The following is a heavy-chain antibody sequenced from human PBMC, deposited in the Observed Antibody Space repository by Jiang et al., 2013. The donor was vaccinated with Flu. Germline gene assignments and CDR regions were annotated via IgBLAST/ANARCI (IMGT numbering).Heavy chain of an antibody. D-gene: IGHD3-22*01. CDR3: ARALGYYDSSGYTVWGYFDL. J-gene: IGHJ2*01. CDR1: GGTFSSYA. CDR2: IIPILDMA. Sequence: SGAEVKKPGSSVKVSCKASGGTFSSYAISWVRQAPGQGLEWMGRIIPILDMANYAQNFQARVTITADKSTSTAYMELSSLRSEDTAVYYCARALGYYDSSGYTVWGYFDLWGRGTLVTVSS. V-gene: IGHV1-69*04.